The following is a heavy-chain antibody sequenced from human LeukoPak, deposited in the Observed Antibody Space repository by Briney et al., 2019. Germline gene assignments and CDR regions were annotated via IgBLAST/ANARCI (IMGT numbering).Heavy chain of an antibody. D-gene: IGHD3-22*01. CDR3: ARGAYYYED. Sequence: GGSLRLSCAASGFTFSSHSMNWVRQAPGKGLEWVSYISSSSSTIYYADSVKGRFAISRDNAKNSLYLQMNSLRAEDTAVYYCARGAYYYEDWGQGTLITVSS. CDR2: ISSSSSTI. V-gene: IGHV3-48*01. CDR1: GFTFSSHS. J-gene: IGHJ4*02.